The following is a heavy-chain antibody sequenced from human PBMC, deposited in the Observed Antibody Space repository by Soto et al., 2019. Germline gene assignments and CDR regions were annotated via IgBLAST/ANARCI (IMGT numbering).Heavy chain of an antibody. Sequence: QVQLVESGGGVVQPGRSLRLSCAASGFTFSTYGMHWVRQAPGKGLEWVAVISYDGSNKYYADSVKGRLTISRDNSKNTLYLQMNSLRAEDTAVYYCSKGQHCSTTSCYFYYYGMDVWGQGNTVAVSS. CDR1: GFTFSTYG. J-gene: IGHJ6*02. D-gene: IGHD2-2*01. V-gene: IGHV3-30*18. CDR3: SKGQHCSTTSCYFYYYGMDV. CDR2: ISYDGSNK.